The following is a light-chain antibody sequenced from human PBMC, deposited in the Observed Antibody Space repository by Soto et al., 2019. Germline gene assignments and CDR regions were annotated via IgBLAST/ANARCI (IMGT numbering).Light chain of an antibody. CDR2: DAS. CDR3: QQSDSTPYT. V-gene: IGKV1-39*01. CDR1: QTISTY. J-gene: IGKJ2*01. Sequence: DIQMTQSPSSLSASVGDRVTITCRASQTISTYLNWYQQKPGKAPRLLIYDASSLLSGVPARFSGSRSGTDFTLTIASLQPEEFSTYYCQQSDSTPYTFGQGTKVEI.